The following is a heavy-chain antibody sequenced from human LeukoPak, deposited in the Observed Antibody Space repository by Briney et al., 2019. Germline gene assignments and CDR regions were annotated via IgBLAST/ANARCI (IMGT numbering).Heavy chain of an antibody. V-gene: IGHV3-21*01. J-gene: IGHJ4*02. Sequence: GGSLRLSCAASGFTFSSYSMNWVRQAPGKGLEWVSSISSSSYIYYADSVKGRFTISRDKAKNSLYLQMNSLRAEDTAVYYCAREVQWLGNYFDYWGQGTLVTVSS. CDR1: GFTFSSYS. CDR2: ISSSSYI. CDR3: AREVQWLGNYFDY. D-gene: IGHD6-19*01.